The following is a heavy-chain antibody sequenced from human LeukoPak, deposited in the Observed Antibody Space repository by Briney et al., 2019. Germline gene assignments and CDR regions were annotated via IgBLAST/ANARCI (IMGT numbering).Heavy chain of an antibody. CDR3: TSLSWCGYSGYDEDYGWFDP. CDR2: IRSKAYGGTT. CDR1: GFTFGDYA. Sequence: PGRSLRLSCTASGFTFGDYAMSWVRQAPGKGLERVGFIRSKAYGGTTEYAASVKGRFTISRDDSKSIAYLQMNSLKTEDTAVYYCTSLSWCGYSGYDEDYGWFDPWGQGTLVTVSS. J-gene: IGHJ5*02. D-gene: IGHD5-12*01. V-gene: IGHV3-49*04.